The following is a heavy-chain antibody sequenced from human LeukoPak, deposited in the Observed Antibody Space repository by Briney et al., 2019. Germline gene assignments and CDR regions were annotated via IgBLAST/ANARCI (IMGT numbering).Heavy chain of an antibody. V-gene: IGHV1-18*01. Sequence: ASVNVSCKASGYTFTSYGISWVRQAPGQGLEWMGWISAYNGNTNYAQKLQGRVTMTTDTSTSTAYMELRSPRSDDTAVYYCATLYDSSGYYDPYFDYWGQGTLVTVSS. CDR2: ISAYNGNT. CDR1: GYTFTSYG. J-gene: IGHJ4*02. D-gene: IGHD3-22*01. CDR3: ATLYDSSGYYDPYFDY.